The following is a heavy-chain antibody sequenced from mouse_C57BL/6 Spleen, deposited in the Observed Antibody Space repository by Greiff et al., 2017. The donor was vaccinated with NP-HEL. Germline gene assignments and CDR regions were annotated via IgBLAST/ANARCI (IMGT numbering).Heavy chain of an antibody. V-gene: IGHV5-4*03. J-gene: IGHJ2*01. CDR2: ISDGGSYT. CDR1: GFTFSSYA. CDR3: ARGDSAYYFDY. D-gene: IGHD3-3*01. Sequence: EVKLQESGGGLVKPGGSLKLSCAASGFTFSSYAMSWVRQTPEKRLEWVATISDGGSYTYYPDNVKGRFTISRDNAKNNLYLQMSHLKSEDTAMYYCARGDSAYYFDYWGQGTTLTVSS.